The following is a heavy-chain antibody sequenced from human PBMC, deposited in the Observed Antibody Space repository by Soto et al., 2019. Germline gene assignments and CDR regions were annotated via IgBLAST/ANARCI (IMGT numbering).Heavy chain of an antibody. CDR2: IGASGDIT. CDR3: AKDDFTDRGDDYFDY. CDR1: GFSFTNFA. J-gene: IGHJ4*02. D-gene: IGHD2-21*02. V-gene: IGHV3-23*01. Sequence: EVQLLESGGGLVQPGGSLRLSCAASGFSFTNFAMSWFRQAPGKGLEWVAGIGASGDITWYADSVKGRLSISRDNSKNTLYLQLNSLRFEDTAVYYCAKDDFTDRGDDYFDYWGPGTLVTVSS.